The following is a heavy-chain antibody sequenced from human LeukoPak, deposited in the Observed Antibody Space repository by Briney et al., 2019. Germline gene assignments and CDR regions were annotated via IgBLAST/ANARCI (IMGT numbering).Heavy chain of an antibody. CDR2: IYYSGST. CDR1: GGSISSGGYY. J-gene: IGHJ4*02. D-gene: IGHD4-17*01. CDR3: ARITTVVY. Sequence: ASETLSLTCTVSGGSISSGGYYWSRIRQHPGKGLEWIGYIYYSGSTYYNPSLKSRVTIPVDTSKNQFSLKLSSVTAADTDVYYCARITTVVYWGQGTLVTVSS. V-gene: IGHV4-31*03.